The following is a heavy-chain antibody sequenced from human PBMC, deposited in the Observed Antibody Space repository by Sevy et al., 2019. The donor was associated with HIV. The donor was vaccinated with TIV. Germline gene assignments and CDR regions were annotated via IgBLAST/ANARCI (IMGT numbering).Heavy chain of an antibody. CDR3: ASFQAMYYYYIDV. V-gene: IGHV1-69*06. CDR2: IIPIFGTA. Sequence: ASVKVSCKASGGTFSSYAISWVRQAPGQGLEWMGGIIPIFGTAIYAQKFQGRVTITAETSTSTAYMERSSLRSEDTDAYYSASFQAMYYYYIDVWGQGTTVTVSS. J-gene: IGHJ6*03. CDR1: GGTFSSYA.